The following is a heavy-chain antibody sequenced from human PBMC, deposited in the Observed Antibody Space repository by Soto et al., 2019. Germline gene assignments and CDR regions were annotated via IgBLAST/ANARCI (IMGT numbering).Heavy chain of an antibody. CDR2: INHSGST. D-gene: IGHD2-8*01. J-gene: IGHJ6*02. Sequence: SEALSLTFAGYGGSFSGYYWSWIRQPPGKGLEWIGEINHSGSTNYNPSLKSRVTISVDTSKNQFSLKLSSVTAADTAVYYCARGLTILYGPYGMDVWGQGTTVTVSS. CDR3: ARGLTILYGPYGMDV. CDR1: GGSFSGYY. V-gene: IGHV4-34*01.